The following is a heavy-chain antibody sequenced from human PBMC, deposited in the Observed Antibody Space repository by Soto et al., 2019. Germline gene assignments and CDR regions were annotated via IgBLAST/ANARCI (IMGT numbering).Heavy chain of an antibody. CDR1: GFTFSDHY. V-gene: IGHV3-72*01. Sequence: EVQLVESGGGLVQPGGSLRLSCAASGFTFSDHYMDWVRQAPGKGLEWVGRTRNKANSYTTEYAASVKGRFTISRDDSKNSLYLQMNSLKTEDTAVYYCARGRYGYSYGFYYYYGMDVWGQGTTVTVSS. D-gene: IGHD5-18*01. J-gene: IGHJ6*02. CDR3: ARGRYGYSYGFYYYYGMDV. CDR2: TRNKANSYTT.